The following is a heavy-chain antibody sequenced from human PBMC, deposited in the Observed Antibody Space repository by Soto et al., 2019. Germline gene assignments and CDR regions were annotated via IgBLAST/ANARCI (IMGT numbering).Heavy chain of an antibody. V-gene: IGHV1-69*13. CDR3: ASVDIVVVPAAIRWFDP. Sequence: SVKVSCKASGGTFSSYAISWVRQAPGQGPEWMGGIIPIFGTANYAQKFQGRVTITADESTSTAYMELSSLRSEDTAVYYCASVDIVVVPAAIRWFDPWGQGTLVTVSS. CDR2: IIPIFGTA. J-gene: IGHJ5*02. CDR1: GGTFSSYA. D-gene: IGHD2-2*02.